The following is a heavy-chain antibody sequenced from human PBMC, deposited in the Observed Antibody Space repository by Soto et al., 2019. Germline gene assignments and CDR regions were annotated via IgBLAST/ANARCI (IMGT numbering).Heavy chain of an antibody. J-gene: IGHJ5*02. V-gene: IGHV5-51*01. CDR3: ARQNVVRGAKWFDP. D-gene: IGHD3-10*01. CDR2: INPGDSNT. Sequence: GESLKISCKASGYSFTNYWIGWVRQMPGKGLEWMGIINPGDSNTRYSPSFQGQVTISADKSSTTAYLQWSGLRASDTAIYYCARQNVVRGAKWFDPWGQGTLVTVSS. CDR1: GYSFTNYW.